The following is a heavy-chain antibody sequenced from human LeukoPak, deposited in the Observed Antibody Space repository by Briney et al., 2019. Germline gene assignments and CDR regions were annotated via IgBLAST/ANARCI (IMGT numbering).Heavy chain of an antibody. CDR3: ARFYGDYDY. V-gene: IGHV3-74*01. J-gene: IGHJ4*02. D-gene: IGHD4-17*01. CDR2: INSDGSST. Sequence: GGSLRLSCAASGFTFSSYAMSWVRQAPGKGLVWVSRINSDGSSTSYADSVKGRFTVSRDNAKNTLYLQMNSLRAEDTAVYYCARFYGDYDYWGQGTLVTVSS. CDR1: GFTFSSYA.